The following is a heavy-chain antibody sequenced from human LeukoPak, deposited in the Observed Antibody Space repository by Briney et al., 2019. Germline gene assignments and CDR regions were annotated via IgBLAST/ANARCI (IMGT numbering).Heavy chain of an antibody. J-gene: IGHJ4*02. CDR3: ARRGAMVRGVIRGYFDY. V-gene: IGHV4-39*01. Sequence: SETLSLTCTVSGGSISSSSYYWGWIRQPPGKGLEWIGSIYYSGSTYYNPSLKSRVTISVDTSKNQFSLKLSSVTAADTAVYYCARRGAMVRGVIRGYFDYWGQGTLVTVS. D-gene: IGHD3-10*01. CDR1: GGSISSSSYY. CDR2: IYYSGST.